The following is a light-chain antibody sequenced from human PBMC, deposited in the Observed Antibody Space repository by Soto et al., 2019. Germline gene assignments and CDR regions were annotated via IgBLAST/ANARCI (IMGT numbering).Light chain of an antibody. CDR1: SSDVGSNNR. CDR3: SSYISRSSSVV. V-gene: IGLV2-18*02. J-gene: IGLJ2*01. Sequence: QSVLTQPPSVSGSPGQSVTISCTGSSSDVGSNNRVSWYQQPPGTAPKFIIYEVSNRPSGVPDRFSGSKSGNTASLTISGLQAEDEADYYCSSYISRSSSVVFGGVTKLTVL. CDR2: EVS.